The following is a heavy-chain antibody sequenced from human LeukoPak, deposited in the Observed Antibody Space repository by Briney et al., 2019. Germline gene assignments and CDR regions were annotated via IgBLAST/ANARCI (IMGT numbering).Heavy chain of an antibody. D-gene: IGHD3-10*01. Sequence: GGSLRLSCAVSGFTFSTYAMHWVRQAPGEGLEYVSGISRDGGSTYYANSVKGRFTISRDNSKNTLYLQMGSLRGEDMAVYYCARESLGEPGSFDYWSQGTLVTVSS. CDR1: GFTFSTYA. V-gene: IGHV3-64*01. CDR3: ARESLGEPGSFDY. J-gene: IGHJ4*03. CDR2: ISRDGGST.